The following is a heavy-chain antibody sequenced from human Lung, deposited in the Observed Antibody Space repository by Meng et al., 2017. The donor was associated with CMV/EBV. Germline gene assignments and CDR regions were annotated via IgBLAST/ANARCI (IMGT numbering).Heavy chain of an antibody. CDR3: AKNYYDFWSGYFPPTNAMDA. D-gene: IGHD3-3*01. V-gene: IGHV3-23*01. Sequence: SCAASGFXFSSYAMTWVRQAPGTGLEWVSSISGVDGSTYYTDSGKGRFTISRDNSKNTLYLQINSLRAEDTAVYYCAKNYYDFWSGYFPPTNAMDAXGQGXTVTVSS. CDR2: ISGVDGST. J-gene: IGHJ6*02. CDR1: GFXFSSYA.